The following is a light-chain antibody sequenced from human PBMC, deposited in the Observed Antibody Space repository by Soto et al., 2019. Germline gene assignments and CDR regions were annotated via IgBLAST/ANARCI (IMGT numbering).Light chain of an antibody. V-gene: IGKV1-39*01. CDR1: QTINNN. J-gene: IGKJ5*01. CDR3: QQSYSIPPIT. CDR2: GAS. Sequence: IQMTQSPSSLSASVGARVTITCRASQTINNNLNWYQQKPGKAPKLLIYGASSLQSGVPSRFSGSGSGTEFTLTISSLQPEDFATYYCQQSYSIPPITFGQGTLLAI.